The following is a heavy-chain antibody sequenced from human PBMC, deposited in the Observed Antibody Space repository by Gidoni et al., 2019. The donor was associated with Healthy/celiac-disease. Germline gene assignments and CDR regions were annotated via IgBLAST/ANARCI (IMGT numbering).Heavy chain of an antibody. CDR1: GFPFSYYY. D-gene: IGHD3-10*01. CDR2: RSSSGSTI. J-gene: IGHJ4*02. Sequence: QVQLVESGGGLVKPGGSLRLSCAASGFPFSYYYQSLIRQAPGKGLEWVAYRSSSGSTIYYAGSVNGRFTISRDNAKNSLYLQMNSLRAEDTAVYYCASEDRDYGSGSYRNWGQGTLVTVSS. V-gene: IGHV3-11*01. CDR3: ASEDRDYGSGSYRN.